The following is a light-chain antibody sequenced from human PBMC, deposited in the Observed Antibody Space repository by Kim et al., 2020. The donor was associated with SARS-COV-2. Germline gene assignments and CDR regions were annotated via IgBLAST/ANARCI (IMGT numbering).Light chain of an antibody. V-gene: IGLV3-19*01. CDR3: NSRDTSGNHVV. CDR1: SLRRYY. J-gene: IGLJ2*01. Sequence: SSVLTQDPVVSVALGQTVRITCQGDSLRRYYASWYQQKPGQAPILVIYGKNNRPSGIPDRFSGSSSGKTASLTITGAQAEDEADYYCNSRDTSGNHVVFGGGTKLTVL. CDR2: GKN.